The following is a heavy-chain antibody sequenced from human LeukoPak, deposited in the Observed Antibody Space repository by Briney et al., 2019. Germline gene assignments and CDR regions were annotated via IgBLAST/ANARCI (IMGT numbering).Heavy chain of an antibody. D-gene: IGHD3-22*01. CDR1: GGTFSSYA. J-gene: IGHJ3*02. CDR3: ARSTITMIVEGFDI. V-gene: IGHV1-69*13. CDR2: IIPIFGTA. Sequence: SVKVSCKASGGTFSSYAISCVRQAPGQGLEWMGGIIPIFGTANYAQKFQGRVTITADESTSTAYMELSSLRSEDTAVYYCARSTITMIVEGFDIWGQGTMVTVSS.